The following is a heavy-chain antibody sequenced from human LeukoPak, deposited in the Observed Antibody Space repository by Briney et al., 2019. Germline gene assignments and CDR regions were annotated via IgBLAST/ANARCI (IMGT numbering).Heavy chain of an antibody. D-gene: IGHD1-20*01. CDR2: IYYSGST. CDR1: GGSISSSSYY. Sequence: SETLSLTCTVSGGSISSSSYYWGWIRQPPGKGLEWIGSIYYSGSTYYNPSLKSRVTISVDTSKNQFSLKLSSVTAADTAVYYCARAPNWNDAFDIWGQGTMVTVSS. J-gene: IGHJ3*02. CDR3: ARAPNWNDAFDI. V-gene: IGHV4-39*07.